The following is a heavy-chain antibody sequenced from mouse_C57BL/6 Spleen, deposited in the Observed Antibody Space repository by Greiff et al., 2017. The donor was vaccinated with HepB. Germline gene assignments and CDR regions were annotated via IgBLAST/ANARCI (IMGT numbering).Heavy chain of an antibody. Sequence: DVKLQESGPGLVKPSQSLSLTCSVTGYSITSGYYWNWIRQFPGNKLEWMGYISYDGSNNYNPSLKNRISITRDTSKNQFFLKLNSVTTEYTATYYCARDASVSRYFDVWGTGTTVTVSS. V-gene: IGHV3-6*01. D-gene: IGHD6-1*01. J-gene: IGHJ1*03. CDR3: ARDASVSRYFDV. CDR1: GYSITSGYY. CDR2: ISYDGSN.